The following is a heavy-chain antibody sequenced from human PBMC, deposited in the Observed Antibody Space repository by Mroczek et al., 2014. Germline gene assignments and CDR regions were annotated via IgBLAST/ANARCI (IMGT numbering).Heavy chain of an antibody. J-gene: IGHJ3*02. CDR1: GGSFSGYY. Sequence: QVQLQQWGAGLLKPSETLSLTCAVYGGSFSGYYWSWIRQPPGKGLEWIGEINHSGSTNYNPSLKSRVTISVDTSKNQFSLKLSSVTAADTAVYYCARGARSGPGVDAFDIWGQGDNGHRLF. CDR2: INHSGST. CDR3: ARGARSGPGVDAFDI. D-gene: IGHD3-3*01. V-gene: IGHV4-34*01.